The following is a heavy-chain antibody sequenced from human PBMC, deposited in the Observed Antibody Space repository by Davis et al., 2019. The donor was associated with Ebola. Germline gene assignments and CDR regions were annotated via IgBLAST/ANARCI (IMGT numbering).Heavy chain of an antibody. CDR2: INHSGST. J-gene: IGHJ4*02. CDR1: GASISSGGYF. Sequence: LRLSCAVSGASISSGGYFWSWIRQTPGKGLEWIGYINHSGSTYYNPSLKSRVTISVDTSKNQFSLNLTSVTAADTAVYYCAREGPRDSFDFWGQGTLVTVSS. V-gene: IGHV4-30-2*01. CDR3: AREGPRDSFDF. D-gene: IGHD5-24*01.